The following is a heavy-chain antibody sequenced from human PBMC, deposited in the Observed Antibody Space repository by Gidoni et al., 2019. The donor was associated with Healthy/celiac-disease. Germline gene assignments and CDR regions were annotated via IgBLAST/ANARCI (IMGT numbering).Heavy chain of an antibody. CDR2: INHSGST. Sequence: QVQLQQWGAGLLKPSETLSLTCAVSGGSFSGYYWSWIRQPPGKGLEWIGEINHSGSTNYNPSLKSRVTISVDTSKNQFSLKLSSVTAADTAVYYCARGRNGYSSGWYSSVWGQGTLVTVSS. CDR3: ARGRNGYSSGWYSSV. V-gene: IGHV4-34*01. CDR1: GGSFSGYY. J-gene: IGHJ4*02. D-gene: IGHD6-19*01.